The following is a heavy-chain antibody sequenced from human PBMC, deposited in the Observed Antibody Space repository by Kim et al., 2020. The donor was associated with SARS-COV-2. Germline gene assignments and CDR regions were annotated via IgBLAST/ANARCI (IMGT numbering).Heavy chain of an antibody. CDR2: INHSGST. D-gene: IGHD3-16*01. J-gene: IGHJ4*02. V-gene: IGHV4-34*01. Sequence: SETLSLTCAVYGGSFSGYYWSWIRQPPGKGLEWIGEINHSGSTNYNPSLKSRVTISVDTSKNQFSLKLSSVTAADTAVYYCARGSVGASYGRRFDYWGQGTLVTVSS. CDR3: ARGSVGASYGRRFDY. CDR1: GGSFSGYY.